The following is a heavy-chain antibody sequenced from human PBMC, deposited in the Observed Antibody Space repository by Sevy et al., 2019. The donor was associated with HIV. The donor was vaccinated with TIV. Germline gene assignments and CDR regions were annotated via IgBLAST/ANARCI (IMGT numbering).Heavy chain of an antibody. J-gene: IGHJ4*02. CDR3: ARLRVIASAPYYFDY. CDR2: ISSGNTYT. V-gene: IGHV3-11*06. CDR1: GLIFSDYY. D-gene: IGHD2-21*01. Sequence: GGSLRLSCAASGLIFSDYYMGWVRQAPGKGLEWVADISSGNTYTNYADSVKGRFTISRDNAKTSLYLQMNTLRAEDTAVYYCARLRVIASAPYYFDYWGQGALVTVSS.